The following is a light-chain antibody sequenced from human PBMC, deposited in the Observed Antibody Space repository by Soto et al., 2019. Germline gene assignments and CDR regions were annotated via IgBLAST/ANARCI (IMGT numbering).Light chain of an antibody. V-gene: IGLV1-51*01. CDR2: DDD. CDR1: SSNIGGNS. Sequence: QSVLTQPPSVSAAPGQRVTISCSGSSSNIGGNSVSWHQQLPGTAPKLLIYDDDKRPSGIPDRFSGSKSGTSATLGITGFQTGDEADHYCGSWDSSLSAYVFGIGTKVTVL. CDR3: GSWDSSLSAYV. J-gene: IGLJ1*01.